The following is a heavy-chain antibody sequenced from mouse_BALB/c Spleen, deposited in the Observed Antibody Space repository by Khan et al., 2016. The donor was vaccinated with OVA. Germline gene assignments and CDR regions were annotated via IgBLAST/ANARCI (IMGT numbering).Heavy chain of an antibody. CDR2: INPSNGGT. D-gene: IGHD1-1*02. Sequence: QVQLQQSGAELVKPGASVRLSCKASGYTFTSYYLYWVKQRPGHGLEWIGDINPSNGGTNLNENFKTKATLTVDNSSSTAYMQLSSLTSEDSAVYYCTRSGYGAFAYWGQGTLVTVSA. CDR1: GYTFTSYY. CDR3: TRSGYGAFAY. V-gene: IGHV1S81*02. J-gene: IGHJ3*01.